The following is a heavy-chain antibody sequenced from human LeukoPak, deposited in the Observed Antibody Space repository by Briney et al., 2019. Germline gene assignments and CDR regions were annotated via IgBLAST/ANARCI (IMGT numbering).Heavy chain of an antibody. J-gene: IGHJ4*02. V-gene: IGHV5-51*01. CDR1: GYSFSTYR. CDR2: IHPSASDP. D-gene: IGHD2-15*01. Sequence: GESLKISCKGTGYSFSTYRIAWVRQMPGEGLEGMGIIHPSASDPRYSPSFQGQVTISADKSISTAYLQWSSLKASDTAMYSCARGSGGTLDYWGQGTLVTVSS. CDR3: ARGSGGTLDY.